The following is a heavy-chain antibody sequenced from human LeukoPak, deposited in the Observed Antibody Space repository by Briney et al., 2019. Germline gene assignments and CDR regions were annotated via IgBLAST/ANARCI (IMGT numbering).Heavy chain of an antibody. V-gene: IGHV4-39*07. Sequence: SETLSLTCTVSGGSVSSSSYYWGWIRQPPGKGLEWIGSIYYSGSTYYNPSLKSRVTISVDTSKNQFSLKLSSVTAADTAVYYCARLRKYYYYYYMDVWGKGTTVTISS. CDR2: IYYSGST. CDR1: GGSVSSSSYY. J-gene: IGHJ6*03. CDR3: ARLRKYYYYYYMDV. D-gene: IGHD1-14*01.